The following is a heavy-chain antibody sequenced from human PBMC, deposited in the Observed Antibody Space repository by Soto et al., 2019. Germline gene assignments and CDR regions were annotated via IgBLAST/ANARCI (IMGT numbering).Heavy chain of an antibody. V-gene: IGHV3-33*01. CDR2: IWYDGSNK. CDR3: ARERGVYYYILTGPNDY. J-gene: IGHJ4*02. Sequence: GSLRLSCAASGFTFSSYGMHWVRQAPGKGLEWVAVIWYDGSNKYYADSVKGRFTISRDNSKNTLYLQMNSLRAEDTAVYYCARERGVYYYILTGPNDYWGQGTLVTVSS. D-gene: IGHD3-9*01. CDR1: GFTFSSYG.